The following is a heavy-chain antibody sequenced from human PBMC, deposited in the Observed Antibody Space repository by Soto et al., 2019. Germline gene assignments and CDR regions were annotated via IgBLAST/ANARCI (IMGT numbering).Heavy chain of an antibody. Sequence: GESLKISCKGSGYSFTSYWIGWVRQMPGKGLEWMGIIYPGDSDTRYSPSFQGQVTISADKSISTAYLQWSSLKASDTAMYYCARQRGWSGYFTTPIAVAPDYWGQGTLVTVSS. CDR1: GYSFTSYW. CDR2: IYPGDSDT. V-gene: IGHV5-51*01. CDR3: ARQRGWSGYFTTPIAVAPDY. D-gene: IGHD3-3*01. J-gene: IGHJ4*02.